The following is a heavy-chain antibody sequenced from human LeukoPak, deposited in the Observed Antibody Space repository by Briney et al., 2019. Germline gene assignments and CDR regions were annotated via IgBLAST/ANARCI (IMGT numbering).Heavy chain of an antibody. D-gene: IGHD5-24*01. CDR2: IYYSGST. CDR3: ATGTSRDGYNYAY. J-gene: IGHJ4*02. Sequence: SETLSLTCTVSGGSISSGGYYWSWIRQHPGKGLEWIGYIYYSGSTYYNPSLKSRVTISVDTSKSQFSLKLSSVTAADTAVYYCATGTSRDGYNYAYWGQGTLVTVSS. CDR1: GGSISSGGYY. V-gene: IGHV4-31*03.